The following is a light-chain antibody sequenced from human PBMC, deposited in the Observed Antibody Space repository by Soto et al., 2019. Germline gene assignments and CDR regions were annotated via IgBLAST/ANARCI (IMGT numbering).Light chain of an antibody. CDR2: DVS. V-gene: IGLV2-14*03. CDR3: SSYTTSNTRQIV. Sequence: QSVLTQPASVSGSPGQSITISCTGTSSDVGGYNYVSWYQHHPGKAPKLLIYDVSNRPSGISNRFSGSKSDNTASLTIPGLQPEDEADYYCSSYTTSNTRQIVFGTGTKVTVL. CDR1: SSDVGGYNY. J-gene: IGLJ1*01.